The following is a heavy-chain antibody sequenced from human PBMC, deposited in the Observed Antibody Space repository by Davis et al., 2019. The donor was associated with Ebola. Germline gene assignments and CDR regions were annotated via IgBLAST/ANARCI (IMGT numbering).Heavy chain of an antibody. D-gene: IGHD3-3*02. J-gene: IGHJ4*02. Sequence: ASVKVSCKASGYTFTNYGITWVRQAPGQGLEWMGWINPHNGNTNYAQNVQGRVTMTTDTSTSTAYMEVGILRSDDTAVYYCARAHFPATSDHWGQGTLVTVSS. CDR2: INPHNGNT. V-gene: IGHV1-18*04. CDR3: ARAHFPATSDH. CDR1: GYTFTNYG.